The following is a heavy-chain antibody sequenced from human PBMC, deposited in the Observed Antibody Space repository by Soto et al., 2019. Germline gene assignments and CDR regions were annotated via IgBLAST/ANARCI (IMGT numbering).Heavy chain of an antibody. Sequence: GASVKVSCKASGYTFTGYYMHWVRQAPGQGLEWMGWINPNSGGTNYAQKFQGRVTMTRDTSISTAYMELSRLRSDDTAVYYCARDPIDDFWSGYQFIRERYGMDVWGQGTTVTVYS. V-gene: IGHV1-2*02. D-gene: IGHD3-3*01. CDR2: INPNSGGT. CDR3: ARDPIDDFWSGYQFIRERYGMDV. CDR1: GYTFTGYY. J-gene: IGHJ6*02.